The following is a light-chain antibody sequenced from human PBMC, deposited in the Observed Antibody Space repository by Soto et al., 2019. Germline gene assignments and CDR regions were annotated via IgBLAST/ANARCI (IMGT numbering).Light chain of an antibody. CDR2: AAS. J-gene: IGKJ1*01. Sequence: DIQMTQSPSSLSTSVGDRVTITCRASQDIGIYLAWYQQKPGKVPKLLIYAASTLQSGVPTRFSGSRSETDFALTINSQQPEDVATCHCQQYSGAHPTFGQGTKVEIK. CDR3: QQYSGAHPT. V-gene: IGKV1-27*01. CDR1: QDIGIY.